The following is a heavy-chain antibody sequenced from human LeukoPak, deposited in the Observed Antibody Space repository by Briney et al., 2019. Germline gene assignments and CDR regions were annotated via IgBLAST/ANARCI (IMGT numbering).Heavy chain of an antibody. V-gene: IGHV3-64*01. CDR1: GFTFSNYA. Sequence: GGSLRLSCAASGFTFSNYAMHWVRQARGKGLEYVSAISSNGGSTYYANSVKGRFTISRDNSKNTLCLQMGSLRAEDMAVYYCARGRYSSSLFDYWGQGTLVTVSS. D-gene: IGHD6-6*01. CDR3: ARGRYSSSLFDY. CDR2: ISSNGGST. J-gene: IGHJ4*02.